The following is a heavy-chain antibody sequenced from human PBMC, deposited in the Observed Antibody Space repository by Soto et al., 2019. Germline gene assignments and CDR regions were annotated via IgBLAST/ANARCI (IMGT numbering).Heavy chain of an antibody. J-gene: IGHJ4*02. Sequence: QVQLMQSGAEVTKPGASVTLSCKTSGYAFMSYGLSWVRLAPGQGLEWMGWTVAGSGNRIYAQKFQDRINMNIDTSTNTGYMELGRLRSDDSALYFCTRVAGYGSGSRHFDNWGQGTLVTVSS. V-gene: IGHV1-18*01. CDR2: TVAGSGNR. D-gene: IGHD3-10*01. CDR1: GYAFMSYG. CDR3: TRVAGYGSGSRHFDN.